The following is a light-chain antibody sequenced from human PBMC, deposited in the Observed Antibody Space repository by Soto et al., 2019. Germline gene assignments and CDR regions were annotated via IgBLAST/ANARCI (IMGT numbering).Light chain of an antibody. CDR3: SSFTSSTTPV. V-gene: IGLV2-14*01. CDR2: DVS. Sequence: QSALTKPAPVSGSPGQPIPISCTGTSSDVGGYNYVSWYQQHPGKAPKLMIYDVSNRPSGVSNRFSGSKSGNTASLTISGLQAEDEADYYCSSFTSSTTPVFGGGTQLTVL. CDR1: SSDVGGYNY. J-gene: IGLJ2*01.